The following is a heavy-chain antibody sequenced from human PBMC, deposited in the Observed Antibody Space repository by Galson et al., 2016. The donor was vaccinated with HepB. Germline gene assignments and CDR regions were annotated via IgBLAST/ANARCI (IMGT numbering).Heavy chain of an antibody. D-gene: IGHD3-10*01. CDR1: GFSLTVSGVG. Sequence: PALVKPTQTLTLTCTFSGFSLTVSGVGVGWIRQPTGKALEWLALIYWNDAKRYNPSLKSRLTITKDTSKNQVVLTVTNMDPVDTGTYYCAHRRGAYDLGGYYDYWGQGTLVTVSS. CDR2: IYWNDAK. J-gene: IGHJ4*02. V-gene: IGHV2-5*01. CDR3: AHRRGAYDLGGYYDY.